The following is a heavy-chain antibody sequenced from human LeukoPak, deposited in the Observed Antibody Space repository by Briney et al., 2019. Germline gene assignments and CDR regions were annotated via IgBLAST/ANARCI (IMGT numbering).Heavy chain of an antibody. V-gene: IGHV3-7*04. CDR3: ARAYYYDSRNYYNPTSSFDY. D-gene: IGHD3-10*01. CDR2: INQDGSEK. Sequence: PGGSLRLSCEASGFTFSNYWMSWVRHAPGKGLEWVANINQDGSEKYFVDSVKGQFTISRDNAKNSLYLQMNSLRAEDTAVYYCARAYYYDSRNYYNPTSSFDYWGQGTLVTVAS. CDR1: GFTFSNYW. J-gene: IGHJ4*02.